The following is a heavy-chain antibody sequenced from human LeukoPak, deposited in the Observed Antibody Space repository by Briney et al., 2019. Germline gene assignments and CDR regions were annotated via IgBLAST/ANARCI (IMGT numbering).Heavy chain of an antibody. D-gene: IGHD3-10*01. CDR3: ARHMIRGIIYNWFDP. V-gene: IGHV3-11*04. CDR2: ISSSGSTI. Sequence: GGSLRLSCAASGFTFSDYYMSWIRQAPGKGLEWVSYISSSGSTIYYADSVKGRFTISRDNAKNSLYLQMNSLRAEDTAVYYCARHMIRGIIYNWFDPWGQGTLVTVSS. CDR1: GFTFSDYY. J-gene: IGHJ5*02.